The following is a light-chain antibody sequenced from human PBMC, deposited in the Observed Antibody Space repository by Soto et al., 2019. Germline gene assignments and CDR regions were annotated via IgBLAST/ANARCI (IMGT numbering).Light chain of an antibody. CDR2: SAS. CDR3: QLYGTSPPVA. V-gene: IGKV3-20*01. Sequence: VLTQSPGTLSLSPGERATLSCRASQSVTSSYLAWYQQKPGQAPRLLIFSASKRVTAHPDRFSGSGSGTDFSLTISGLEPLVSAVYYCQLYGTSPPVAFGQGTKLEIK. J-gene: IGKJ2*01. CDR1: QSVTSSY.